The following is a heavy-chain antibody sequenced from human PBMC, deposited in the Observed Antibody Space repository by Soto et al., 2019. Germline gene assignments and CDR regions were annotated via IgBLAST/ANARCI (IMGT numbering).Heavy chain of an antibody. Sequence: PVGSLRLSCAASGFTFSSYGMHWVRQAPGKGLEWVAVIWYDGSNKYYADSVKGRFTISRDNSKNTLYLQMNSLRAEDTAVYYCARDRSHYYYDSSGYYVGWFDPWGQGTLVTVSS. CDR2: IWYDGSNK. CDR3: ARDRSHYYYDSSGYYVGWFDP. V-gene: IGHV3-33*01. J-gene: IGHJ5*02. CDR1: GFTFSSYG. D-gene: IGHD3-22*01.